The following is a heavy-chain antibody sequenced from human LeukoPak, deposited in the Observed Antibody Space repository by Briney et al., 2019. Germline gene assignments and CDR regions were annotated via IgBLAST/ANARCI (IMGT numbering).Heavy chain of an antibody. CDR1: GFTFSGYW. V-gene: IGHV3-7*05. CDR3: ARDEGVVGLYAK. CDR2: IKEDGSEE. J-gene: IGHJ4*02. D-gene: IGHD2/OR15-2a*01. Sequence: PGGSLRLSCAASGFTFSGYWMTWVRQAPGKGLEWVADIKEDGSEEYYVDSVKGRFTISRDNAQRSLFLQMKSLRAEDTAVYYCARDEGVVGLYAKWGQGTLVTVST.